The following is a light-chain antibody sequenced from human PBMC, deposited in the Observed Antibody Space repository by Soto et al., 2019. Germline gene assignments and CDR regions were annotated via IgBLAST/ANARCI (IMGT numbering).Light chain of an antibody. CDR3: HQYHSLPLT. CDR1: QSISSW. CDR2: DAS. Sequence: DIQMTQSPSTLSASVGDRFTITCRASQSISSWLAWYQQKPGKAPKLLIYDASSLESGVPSRLSGSGSGTEFTFTITTLQSEDIATYYCHQYHSLPLTFGGGTKVDIK. V-gene: IGKV1-5*01. J-gene: IGKJ4*01.